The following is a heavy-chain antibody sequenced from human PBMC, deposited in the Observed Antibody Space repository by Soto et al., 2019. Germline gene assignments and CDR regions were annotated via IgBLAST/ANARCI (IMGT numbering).Heavy chain of an antibody. D-gene: IGHD2-21*02. V-gene: IGHV4-59*01. CDR2: IFYSGRSGST. Sequence: SETLSLTCSVSGGSISSYYWSWIRQPPGKGLEWIGYIFYSGRSGSTNYNPSLKSRVTISVDTSKNQFSLKLSSVTAADTAVYYCARTALGLFDPWGQGTLVTVAS. CDR3: ARTALGLFDP. CDR1: GGSISSYY. J-gene: IGHJ5*02.